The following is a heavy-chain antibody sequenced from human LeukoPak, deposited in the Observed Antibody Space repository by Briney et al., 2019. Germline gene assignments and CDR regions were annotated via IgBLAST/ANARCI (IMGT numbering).Heavy chain of an antibody. V-gene: IGHV4-34*01. CDR2: INHSGST. CDR3: ARLVAPAAKGRPFYMDV. CDR1: GGSFSGYY. J-gene: IGHJ6*03. D-gene: IGHD2-2*01. Sequence: SETLSLTCAVYGGSFSGYYWSWIRQPPGKGLEWIGEINHSGSTNYNPSLKSRVTISLDTSKNQFSLKLSSVTAADTAVYYCARLVAPAAKGRPFYMDVWGKGTTVTVSS.